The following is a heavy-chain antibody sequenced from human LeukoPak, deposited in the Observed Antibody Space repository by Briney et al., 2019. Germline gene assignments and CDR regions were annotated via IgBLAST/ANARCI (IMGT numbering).Heavy chain of an antibody. V-gene: IGHV4-30-2*01. J-gene: IGHJ4*02. D-gene: IGHD1-26*01. CDR2: IYHSGST. Sequence: SETLSLTCAVSGGSISSGGYSWSWLRQPPGKGLEWIGYIYHSGSTYYNPSLKSRVTISVDRSKNQFSLRLSSVTAADTAVFYCARVWGGSYFDYWGQGALVTVSS. CDR1: GGSISSGGYS. CDR3: ARVWGGSYFDY.